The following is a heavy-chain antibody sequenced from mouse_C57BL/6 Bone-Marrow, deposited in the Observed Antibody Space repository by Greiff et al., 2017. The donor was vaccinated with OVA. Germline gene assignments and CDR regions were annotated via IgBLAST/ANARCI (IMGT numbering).Heavy chain of an antibody. J-gene: IGHJ2*01. Sequence: QVHVKQSGAELARPGASVKMSCKASGYTFTSYTMHWVKQRPGQGLEWIGYINPSSGYTKYNQKFKDKATLTADKSSSTAYMQLSSLTSEDSAVYYCARGTVADYWGQGTTLTVSS. CDR1: GYTFTSYT. V-gene: IGHV1-4*01. D-gene: IGHD1-1*01. CDR3: ARGTVADY. CDR2: INPSSGYT.